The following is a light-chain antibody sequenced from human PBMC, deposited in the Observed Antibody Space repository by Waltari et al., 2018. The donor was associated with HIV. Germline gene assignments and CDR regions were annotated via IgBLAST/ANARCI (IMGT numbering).Light chain of an antibody. J-gene: IGLJ3*02. Sequence: QSVLTQPPSVSAAPGQRVTISCPGSNSHLGNHSVSWYQQFPGTAPKLLLFDDNKRPSGIPDRFSGSRSDTSATLVISGLQTGDEATYYCGGWDASLGVLFGGGTELTVL. V-gene: IGLV1-51*01. CDR2: DDN. CDR1: NSHLGNHS. CDR3: GGWDASLGVL.